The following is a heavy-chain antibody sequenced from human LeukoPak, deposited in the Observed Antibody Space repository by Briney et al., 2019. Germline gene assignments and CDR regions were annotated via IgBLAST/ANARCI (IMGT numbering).Heavy chain of an antibody. V-gene: IGHV3-7*01. Sequence: GSLRLSCAASGFTFNNIWTRWVRQAPEKGREWVATIKQDGSEKSYVDSEKGRLSIARDNAKNSLSLQVNSLRADDTAVYYCARMPPETYSNGQYYYYGMDVWGQGATVTVSS. D-gene: IGHD5-18*01. J-gene: IGHJ6*01. CDR3: ARMPPETYSNGQYYYYGMDV. CDR2: IKQDGSEK. CDR1: GFTFNNIW.